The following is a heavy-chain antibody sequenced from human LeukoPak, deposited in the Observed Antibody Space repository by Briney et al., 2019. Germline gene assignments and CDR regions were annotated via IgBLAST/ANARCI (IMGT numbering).Heavy chain of an antibody. CDR1: GFSFSSYA. D-gene: IGHD3-10*01. CDR2: ISGSGDNT. V-gene: IGHV3-23*01. J-gene: IGHJ6*02. CDR3: AKDYSNPYTMDV. Sequence: GGSLRLSCAASGFSFSSYAMTWVRQAPGKGLEWVSLISGSGDNTYYADSVKGRFTISRDNSKNTLFLQINSLRAEDTAVYYCAKDYSNPYTMDVWGQGTTVTVSS.